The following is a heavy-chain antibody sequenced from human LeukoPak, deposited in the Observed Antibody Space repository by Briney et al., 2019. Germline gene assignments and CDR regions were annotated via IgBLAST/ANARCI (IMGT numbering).Heavy chain of an antibody. CDR2: IYWNDDK. D-gene: IGHD3-3*01. J-gene: IGHJ4*02. V-gene: IGHV2-5*01. CDR3: ARTYYDFWSGPWYFDY. Sequence: SGPTLVNPTQTLTLTCTFSGFSLSTSGVGVGWIRRPPGKALEWLALIYWNDDKRYSPSLKSRLTITKDTSKNQVVLTMTNMDPVDTATYYCARTYYDFWSGPWYFDYWGQGTLVTVSS. CDR1: GFSLSTSGVG.